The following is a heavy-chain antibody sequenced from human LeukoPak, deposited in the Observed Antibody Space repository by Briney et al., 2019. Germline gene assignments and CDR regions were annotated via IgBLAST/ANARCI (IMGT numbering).Heavy chain of an antibody. J-gene: IGHJ4*02. CDR3: ARLRVYYFDY. V-gene: IGHV3-33*01. Sequence: GGSLRLSCAASGFTFSSYGMHWVRQAPGKGLEWVALIWYDGSNKYYTDSVKGRLTISRDNSKNTLYLQTNSLRAEDTAVYYCARLRVYYFDYWGQGTLVTVSS. CDR2: IWYDGSNK. CDR1: GFTFSSYG.